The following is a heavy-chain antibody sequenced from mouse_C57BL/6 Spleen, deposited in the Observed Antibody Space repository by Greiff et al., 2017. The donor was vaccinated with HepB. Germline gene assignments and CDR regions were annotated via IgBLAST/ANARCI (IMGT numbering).Heavy chain of an antibody. CDR2: IWSGGST. D-gene: IGHD1-1*01. CDR3: AKPYYYGSSYWYFDV. J-gene: IGHJ1*03. CDR1: GFSLTSYG. V-gene: IGHV2-4*01. Sequence: VKVVESGPGLVQPSQSLSITCTVSGFSLTSYGVHWVRQPPGKGLEWLGVIWSGGSTDYNAAFISRLSISKDNSKSQVFFKMNSLQADDTAIYYCAKPYYYGSSYWYFDVWGTGTTVTVSS.